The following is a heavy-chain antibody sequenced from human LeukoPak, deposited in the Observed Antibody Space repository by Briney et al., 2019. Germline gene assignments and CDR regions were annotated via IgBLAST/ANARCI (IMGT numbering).Heavy chain of an antibody. D-gene: IGHD3-9*01. CDR3: SKTQDAIRYFDWLLRSYFDY. V-gene: IGHV3-7*03. CDR1: GFTFSSYW. Sequence: GGSLRLSCAASGFTFSSYWMSWVRQAPGKGLECVANIKQDGSEKYYVDSVKGRFTISRDNAKNSLYLQMNSLRAEDTAVYYFSKTQDAIRYFDWLLRSYFDYWGQGTLVTVSS. J-gene: IGHJ4*02. CDR2: IKQDGSEK.